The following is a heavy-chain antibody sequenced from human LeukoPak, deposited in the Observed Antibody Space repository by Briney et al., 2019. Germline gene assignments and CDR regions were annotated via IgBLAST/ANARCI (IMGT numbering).Heavy chain of an antibody. Sequence: ASVKVSCKASGYTFTTYGISWMRQAPGQGLEWVGWVSGHNGNRNYAQKLQGRVTMTTDTSTTTAYMELRSLRSDDTAVYYCARDTSYDFWRDPTELFDIWGQGTMVTVSS. CDR3: ARDTSYDFWRDPTELFDI. J-gene: IGHJ3*02. CDR2: VSGHNGNR. CDR1: GYTFTTYG. D-gene: IGHD3-3*01. V-gene: IGHV1-18*01.